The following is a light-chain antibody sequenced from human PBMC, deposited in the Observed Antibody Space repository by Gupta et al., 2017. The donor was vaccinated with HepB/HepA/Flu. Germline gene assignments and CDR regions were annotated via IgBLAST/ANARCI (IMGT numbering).Light chain of an antibody. CDR3: QQTDSTAWT. J-gene: IGKJ1*01. Sequence: DIQMTQSPSSLSASVGDRVTITCRASQSISTFLNWYQQKPGKVPKLLIYAASSLQSGVPSRFSVSASGTDFSLTISWRQPEDFATYYCQQTDSTAWTFGQGTKVEIK. V-gene: IGKV1-39*01. CDR1: QSISTF. CDR2: AAS.